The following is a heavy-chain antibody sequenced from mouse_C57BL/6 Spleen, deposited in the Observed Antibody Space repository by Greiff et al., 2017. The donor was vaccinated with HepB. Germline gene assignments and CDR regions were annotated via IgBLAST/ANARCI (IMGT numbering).Heavy chain of an antibody. CDR1: GFTFSSYA. CDR3: TRDEVLRGWFAY. V-gene: IGHV5-9-1*02. D-gene: IGHD2-12*01. CDR2: ISSGGDYI. J-gene: IGHJ3*01. Sequence: DVMLVESGEGLVKPGGSLKLSCAASGFTFSSYAMSWVRQTPEKRLEWVAYISSGGDYIYYADTVRGRFTISRDNARNTLYLQMSRLKSEDTAMYYCTRDEVLRGWFAYWGQGTLVTVSA.